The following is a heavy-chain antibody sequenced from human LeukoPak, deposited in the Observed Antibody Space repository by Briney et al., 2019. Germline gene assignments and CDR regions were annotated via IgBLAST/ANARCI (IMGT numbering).Heavy chain of an antibody. CDR2: ISSSSSYI. D-gene: IGHD3-3*01. Sequence: GGSLRLSCAASGFTFSSYAMSWVRQAPGKGLEWVSSISSSSSYIYYADSVKGRFTISRDNAKNSLYLQMNSLRAEDTAVYYCARGFWSGYYDYWGQGTLVTVSS. CDR1: GFTFSSYA. CDR3: ARGFWSGYYDY. J-gene: IGHJ4*02. V-gene: IGHV3-21*01.